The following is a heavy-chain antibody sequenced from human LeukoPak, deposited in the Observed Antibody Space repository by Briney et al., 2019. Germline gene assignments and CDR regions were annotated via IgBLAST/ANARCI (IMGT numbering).Heavy chain of an antibody. J-gene: IGHJ5*02. V-gene: IGHV4-39*01. Sequence: PSETLSLTCTVSGGSISSSSYYWGWIRQPPGKGLEWIGRIYYSGSTYYNPSLKRRVTISVDTSKNQFSLKLSSVTAADTAVYYCARGAVTIFRGNWFDPWGQGTLVTVSS. CDR3: ARGAVTIFRGNWFDP. CDR2: IYYSGST. D-gene: IGHD3-3*01. CDR1: GGSISSSSYY.